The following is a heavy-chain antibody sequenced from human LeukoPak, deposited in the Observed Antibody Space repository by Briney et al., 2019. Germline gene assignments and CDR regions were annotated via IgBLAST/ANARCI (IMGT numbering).Heavy chain of an antibody. Sequence: ASVKVSCKASGYTFTSYGISWVRQAPGQGLEWMGWISAYNGNTNYAQKLQGRVTMTTDTSTSTAYMELSSLRSEDTAVYYCARGGYYYDSSGYISARIDAFDIWGQGTMVTVSS. D-gene: IGHD3-22*01. CDR3: ARGGYYYDSSGYISARIDAFDI. CDR1: GYTFTSYG. CDR2: ISAYNGNT. V-gene: IGHV1-18*01. J-gene: IGHJ3*02.